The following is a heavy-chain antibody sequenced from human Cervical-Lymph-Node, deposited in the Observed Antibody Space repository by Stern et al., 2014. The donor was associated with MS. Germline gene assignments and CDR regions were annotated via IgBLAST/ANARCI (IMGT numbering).Heavy chain of an antibody. CDR3: ARDQRGITIFGVVTDYYYLGMDV. D-gene: IGHD3-3*01. CDR1: GYIFTGYS. Sequence: VQLVESGAEVKKPGASVKVSCKTSGYIFTGYSIHWVRQAPGQGLEWMGWINPNTGGPKYAQKLQGRVTMSRDTSISTAYVELSSLTSDDTAVYYCARDQRGITIFGVVTDYYYLGMDVWGQGTTVTVSS. V-gene: IGHV1-2*02. J-gene: IGHJ6*02. CDR2: INPNTGGP.